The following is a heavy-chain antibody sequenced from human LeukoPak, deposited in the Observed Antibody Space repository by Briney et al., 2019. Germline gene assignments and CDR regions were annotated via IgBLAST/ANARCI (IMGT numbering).Heavy chain of an antibody. J-gene: IGHJ4*02. CDR2: INWNGGST. Sequence: GGSLTLXCAASGFTFDDYGMSWVRQAPGKVLEWVSGINWNGGSTGYADSVKGRFTISRDNAKNSLYLQMNSLRAEDTALSYCARALGGLGIDYWGQGTLVTVSS. CDR1: GFTFDDYG. D-gene: IGHD3-10*01. V-gene: IGHV3-20*04. CDR3: ARALGGLGIDY.